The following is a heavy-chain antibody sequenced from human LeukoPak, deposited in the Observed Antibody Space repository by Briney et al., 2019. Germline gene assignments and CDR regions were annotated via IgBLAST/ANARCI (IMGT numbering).Heavy chain of an antibody. J-gene: IGHJ4*02. Sequence: GGSLRLSCAASGFTFSGSAMHWVRQASGKGLEWVGRIRSKANSYATAYAASVKGRFTIPRDDSKNTAYLQMNSLKTEDTAVYYCTRDDYDYVWGSCYFDYWGQGTLVTVSS. V-gene: IGHV3-73*01. CDR2: IRSKANSYAT. CDR1: GFTFSGSA. CDR3: TRDDYDYVWGSCYFDY. D-gene: IGHD3-16*01.